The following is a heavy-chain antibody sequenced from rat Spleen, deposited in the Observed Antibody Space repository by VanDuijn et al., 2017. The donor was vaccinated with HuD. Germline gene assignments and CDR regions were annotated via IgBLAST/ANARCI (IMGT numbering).Heavy chain of an antibody. CDR1: GFTFSDYY. V-gene: IGHV5S11*01. CDR2: IFTGGGST. D-gene: IGHD4-3*01. Sequence: EVQLVESGGGLVQPGRSLKLSCTASGFTFSDYYMAWVRQAPTKGLEWVASIFTGGGSTFYRDSVKGRFTISRDNTKSTLYLQMDSLRSEETATYYCARWSSGFDYWGQGVMVTVSS. CDR3: ARWSSGFDY. J-gene: IGHJ2*01.